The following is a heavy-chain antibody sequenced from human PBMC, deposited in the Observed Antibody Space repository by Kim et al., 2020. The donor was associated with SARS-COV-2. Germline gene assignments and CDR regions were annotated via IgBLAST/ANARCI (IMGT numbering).Heavy chain of an antibody. J-gene: IGHJ4*02. D-gene: IGHD3-22*01. V-gene: IGHV4-34*01. CDR1: GGSFSGYY. Sequence: SETLSLTCAVYGGSFSGYYWSWIRQPPGKGLEWIGEINHSGSTNYNPSLKSRVTISVDTSKNQFSLKLSSVTAADTAVYYCARGWGYDSSGYYYDYWGQGTLVTVSS. CDR2: INHSGST. CDR3: ARGWGYDSSGYYYDY.